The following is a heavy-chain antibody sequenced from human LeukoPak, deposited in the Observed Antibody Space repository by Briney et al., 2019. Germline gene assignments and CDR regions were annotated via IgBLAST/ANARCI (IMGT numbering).Heavy chain of an antibody. Sequence: GASVKVSCKASGGTFSSHAISWVRQAPGQGLEWMGGIIPIFGTANYAQKFQGRVTITTDESTSTAYMELSSLRSEDTAVYYCARDRYDSSGYFYHWGQGTLVTVSS. J-gene: IGHJ4*02. CDR1: GGTFSSHA. CDR3: ARDRYDSSGYFYH. V-gene: IGHV1-69*05. CDR2: IIPIFGTA. D-gene: IGHD3-22*01.